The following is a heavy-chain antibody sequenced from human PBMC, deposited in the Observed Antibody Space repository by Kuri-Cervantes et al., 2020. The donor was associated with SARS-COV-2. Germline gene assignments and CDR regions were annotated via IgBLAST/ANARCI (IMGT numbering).Heavy chain of an antibody. V-gene: IGHV3-48*03. CDR2: ISTSDSTI. CDR3: ARDLRGWSYFDY. D-gene: IGHD6-19*01. J-gene: IGHJ4*02. CDR1: GFTFSSYE. Sequence: GESLKISCAASGFTFSSYEMDWVRQAPGKGLEWVSYISTSDSTIYYADSVKGRFTISRDNAKNSLYLQMDSLRAEETAVYYCARDLRGWSYFDYWGQGTLVTVSS.